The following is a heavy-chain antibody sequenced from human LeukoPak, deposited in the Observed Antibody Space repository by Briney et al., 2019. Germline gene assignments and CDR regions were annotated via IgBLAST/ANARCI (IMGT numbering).Heavy chain of an antibody. D-gene: IGHD2-8*01. J-gene: IGHJ5*02. CDR2: IYHSGNI. CDR3: ARQESCTNGVCYVGWFDP. Sequence: PSETLSLTCTVSGGSIINSNDYWAWIRQPPGKGLEWIGSIYHSGNIFQNQSLASRVTISVDTSKNQFSLNLNSVTAADTAVYYCARQESCTNGVCYVGWFDPWGQGTLVTVSS. CDR1: GGSIINSNDY. V-gene: IGHV4-39*01.